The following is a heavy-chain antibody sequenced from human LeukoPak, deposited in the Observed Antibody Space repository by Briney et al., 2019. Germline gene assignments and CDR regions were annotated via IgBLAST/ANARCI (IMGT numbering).Heavy chain of an antibody. CDR2: IILILGIA. J-gene: IGHJ4*02. Sequence: GASVKVSCKASVGTFSSYAISWVRQAPGQGLEWMGRIILILGIANYTQKFQGRVTITADKCTSTAYIELSSLRSEDTAVYYCARDSMYYYDISGYYPSDYWGQGTLVTVSS. CDR3: ARDSMYYYDISGYYPSDY. V-gene: IGHV1-69*04. D-gene: IGHD3-22*01. CDR1: VGTFSSYA.